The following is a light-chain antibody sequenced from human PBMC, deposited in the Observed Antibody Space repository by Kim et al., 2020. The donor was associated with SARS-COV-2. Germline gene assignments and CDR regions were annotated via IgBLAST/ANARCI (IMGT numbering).Light chain of an antibody. CDR1: HYISSW. V-gene: IGKV1-5*03. CDR3: QQYNVYPWT. J-gene: IGKJ1*01. CDR2: EAS. Sequence: SAFLGDRVTITCRASHYISSWLAWYQQTPGKAPKLLVYEASILETGVPSRFSASGSGTEFTLTISSLHPDDFATYYCQQYNVYPWTFGQGTKLEIK.